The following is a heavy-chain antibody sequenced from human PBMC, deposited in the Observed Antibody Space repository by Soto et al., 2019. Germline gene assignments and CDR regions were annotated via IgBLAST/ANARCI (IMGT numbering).Heavy chain of an antibody. CDR1: GGSISSGGYY. CDR3: ARVSKQLARGVDC. Sequence: QVQLQESGPGLVKPSQTLSLTCTVSGGSISSGGYYWSWIRQHPGKGLEWIGYIYYSGSTYYNPSRKSRVTISVDTSKNLFSLKLSSVTAADTAVYYCARVSKQLARGVDCWGQGTLVTVSS. CDR2: IYYSGST. V-gene: IGHV4-31*03. J-gene: IGHJ4*02. D-gene: IGHD6-6*01.